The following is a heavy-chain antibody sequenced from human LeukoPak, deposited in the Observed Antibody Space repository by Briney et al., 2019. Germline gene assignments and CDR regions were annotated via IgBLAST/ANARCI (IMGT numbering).Heavy chain of an antibody. V-gene: IGHV1-2*02. CDR3: ARGPNYYGSGRSWFDP. CDR2: INPKSGGT. J-gene: IGHJ5*02. CDR1: GGTFSSYA. Sequence: ASVKVSCKASGGTFSSYAISWVRQAHGHGLEWMGWINPKSGGTNYAQKFQGRVTLSRDTSISTAYMELSSLRSDDTAIYYCARGPNYYGSGRSWFDPWGQGSQVTVSS. D-gene: IGHD3-10*01.